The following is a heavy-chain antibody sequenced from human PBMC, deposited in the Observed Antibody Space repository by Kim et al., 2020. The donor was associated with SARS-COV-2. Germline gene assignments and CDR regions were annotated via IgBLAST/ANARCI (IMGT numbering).Heavy chain of an antibody. V-gene: IGHV4-34*01. CDR1: GGSFSGYY. Sequence: SETLSLTCAVYGGSFSGYYWSWIRQPPGKGLEWIGEINHSGSTNYNPSLKSRVTISVDTSKNKFSLKLSSVTAADTAVYYCARRGRYYYGSGSYFYDFD. J-gene: IGHJ4*01. CDR3: ARRGRYYYGSGSYFYDFD. D-gene: IGHD3-10*01. CDR2: INHSGST.